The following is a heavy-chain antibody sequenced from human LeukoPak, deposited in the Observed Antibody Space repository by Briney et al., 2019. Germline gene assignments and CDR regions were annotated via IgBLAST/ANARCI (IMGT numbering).Heavy chain of an antibody. Sequence: ASVKVSCKASGGTFSSYAISWVRQAPGQGLEWMGGIIPIFGTANYAQKFQGRVTITTDESTSTAYMELSSLRSEDTAVYYCARSGADGLWKYNWFDRRGQGTLVTVSS. D-gene: IGHD5-24*01. CDR3: ARSGADGLWKYNWFDR. CDR1: GGTFSSYA. J-gene: IGHJ5*02. CDR2: IIPIFGTA. V-gene: IGHV1-69*05.